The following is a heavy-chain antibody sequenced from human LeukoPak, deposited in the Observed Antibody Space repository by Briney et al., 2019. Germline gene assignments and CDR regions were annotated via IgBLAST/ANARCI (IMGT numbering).Heavy chain of an antibody. CDR1: GFTFSSYS. CDR3: ARDSDCSGGSCYSPYYMDV. Sequence: GGPLRLSCAASGFTFSSYSMNWVRQAPGKGLEWVSSISSSSSYIYYADSVKGRFTISRDNAKNSLYLQMNSLRAEDTAVYYCARDSDCSGGSCYSPYYMDVWGKGTTVTISS. V-gene: IGHV3-21*01. D-gene: IGHD2-15*01. J-gene: IGHJ6*03. CDR2: ISSSSSYI.